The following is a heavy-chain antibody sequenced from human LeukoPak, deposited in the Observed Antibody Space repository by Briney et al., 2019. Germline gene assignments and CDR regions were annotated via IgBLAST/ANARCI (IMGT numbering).Heavy chain of an antibody. CDR3: ARDRRELRFLEEDWFDP. V-gene: IGHV4-30-4*08. D-gene: IGHD3-3*01. CDR1: GGSISSGNYY. J-gene: IGHJ5*02. CDR2: IYYSGST. Sequence: SETLSLTCTVSGGSISSGNYYWSWIRQPPGKGLEWIGYIYYSGSTYYNPSLKSRVTISVDTSKNQFSLKLSSVTAADTAVYYCARDRRELRFLEEDWFDPWGQGTLVTVSS.